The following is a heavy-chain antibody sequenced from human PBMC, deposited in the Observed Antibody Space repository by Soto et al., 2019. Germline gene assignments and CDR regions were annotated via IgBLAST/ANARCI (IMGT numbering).Heavy chain of an antibody. Sequence: SETLSLTCAFYGGSFSGYYWSWIRQPPGKGLEWIGEINHSGSTNYNPSLKSRVTISVDTSKNQFSLKLSSVTAADTAVYYCARNFRGIAAAGPSFDYWGQGTLVTVSS. CDR3: ARNFRGIAAAGPSFDY. D-gene: IGHD6-13*01. CDR1: GGSFSGYY. V-gene: IGHV4-34*01. J-gene: IGHJ4*02. CDR2: INHSGST.